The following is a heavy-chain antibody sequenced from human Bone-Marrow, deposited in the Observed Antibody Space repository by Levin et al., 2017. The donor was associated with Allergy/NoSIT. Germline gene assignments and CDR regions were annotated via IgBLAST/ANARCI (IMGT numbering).Heavy chain of an antibody. Sequence: GESLKISCVASGIAFSSFGMHWVRQAPGKGLEWVAVVSNDGSEEYYADAVKGRFIISRDNSKKTLYLQMNRLRVEDTAVYYCTNAQFEGTVVSPDFWGQGTAVIVSS. CDR1: GIAFSSFG. D-gene: IGHD4-23*01. J-gene: IGHJ4*02. CDR3: TNAQFEGTVVSPDF. V-gene: IGHV3-30*18. CDR2: VSNDGSEE.